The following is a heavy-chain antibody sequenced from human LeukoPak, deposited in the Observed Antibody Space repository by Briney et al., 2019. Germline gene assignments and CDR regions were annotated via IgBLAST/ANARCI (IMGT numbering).Heavy chain of an antibody. CDR1: GFTFSSYE. CDR2: ISSSGSTI. CDR3: AELGITMIGGV. Sequence: PGGSLRLSCAASGFTFSSYEMNWVRQAPGKGLEWVSYISSSGSTIYHADSVKGRFTISRDNAKNSLYLQTNSLRAEDTAVYYCAELGITMIGGVWGKGTTVTISS. J-gene: IGHJ6*04. D-gene: IGHD3-10*02. V-gene: IGHV3-48*03.